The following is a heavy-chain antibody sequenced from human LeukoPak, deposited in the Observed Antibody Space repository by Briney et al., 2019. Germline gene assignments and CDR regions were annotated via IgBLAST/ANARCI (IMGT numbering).Heavy chain of an antibody. Sequence: GGSLRLSCVASGLPIADFAMHWVRQAPGKGLERVSLISGDGVSTFYADSVKGRFSISRDNSKNSLSLEMNSLRTEDTAMYYCARESGEFDYWGQGTLVAVSS. CDR2: ISGDGVST. V-gene: IGHV3-43*02. J-gene: IGHJ4*02. CDR1: GLPIADFA. CDR3: ARESGEFDY.